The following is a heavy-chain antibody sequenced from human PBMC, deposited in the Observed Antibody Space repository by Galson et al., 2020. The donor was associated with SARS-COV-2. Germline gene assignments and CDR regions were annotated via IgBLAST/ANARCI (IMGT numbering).Heavy chain of an antibody. J-gene: IGHJ4*02. CDR1: GFAFSGSA. V-gene: IGHV3-73*01. CDR3: ARFVEAANYFDY. D-gene: IGHD6-25*01. CDR2: IRSKPNNYAT. Sequence: GGSLRLSCAASGFAFSGSAIHWVRQASGKGLEWVGRIRSKPNNYATAYAASVNDRFTISRDDSKNTAYLQMNSLKTEDTALYYCARFVEAANYFDYWGQGALGTVSS.